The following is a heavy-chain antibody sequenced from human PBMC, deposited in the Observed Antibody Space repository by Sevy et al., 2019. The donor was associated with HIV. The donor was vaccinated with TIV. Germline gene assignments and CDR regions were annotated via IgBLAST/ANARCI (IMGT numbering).Heavy chain of an antibody. CDR2: ISSSGSTI. V-gene: IGHV3-11*01. D-gene: IGHD2-21*02. CDR3: ARDRGTAISNAFDI. Sequence: GGSLRLSCAASGFTFSDYYMSWIRQAPGKGLEWVSYISSSGSTIYYADSVKGRFTISRDNAKNSLYLQMNSLRAEDTAVYYWARDRGTAISNAFDIWGQGTMVTVSS. CDR1: GFTFSDYY. J-gene: IGHJ3*02.